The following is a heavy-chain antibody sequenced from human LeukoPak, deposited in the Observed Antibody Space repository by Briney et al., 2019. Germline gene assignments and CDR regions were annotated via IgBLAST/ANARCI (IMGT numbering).Heavy chain of an antibody. V-gene: IGHV3-20*04. CDR2: INWDGYST. CDR1: GFIFDDYG. Sequence: GGSLRLSCAASGFIFDDYGMTWVRQGPGKGLEWVSGINWDGYSTGYADSVRGRFTISRDNAKSTLYLQMNSLRPEDTALYYCVRDLRTDYASDSWGQGTLVTVSS. CDR3: VRDLRTDYASDS. D-gene: IGHD3-10*01. J-gene: IGHJ4*02.